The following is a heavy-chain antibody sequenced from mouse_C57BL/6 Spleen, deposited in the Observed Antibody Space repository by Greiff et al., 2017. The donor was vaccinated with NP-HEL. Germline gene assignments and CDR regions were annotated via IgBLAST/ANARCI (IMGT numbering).Heavy chain of an antibody. Sequence: QVQLKESGPELVKPGASVKISCKASGYTFTDYYINWVKQRPGQGLEWIGWIYPGSGNTKYNEKFKGKATLTVDTSSSTAYMQLSSLTSEDSAVYFCAREVEYYYGSSPFAYWGQGTLVTVSA. D-gene: IGHD1-1*01. CDR1: GYTFTDYY. CDR2: IYPGSGNT. CDR3: AREVEYYYGSSPFAY. J-gene: IGHJ3*01. V-gene: IGHV1-84*01.